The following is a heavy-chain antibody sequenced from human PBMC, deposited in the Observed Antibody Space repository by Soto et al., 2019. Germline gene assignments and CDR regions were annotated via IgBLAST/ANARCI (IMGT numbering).Heavy chain of an antibody. D-gene: IGHD3-3*01. Sequence: ASVKVSCKASGYTFTSYGISWVRQAPGQGLEWMGWISAYNGNTNYAQKLQGRVTMTTDTSTSTAYMELRSLRSDDTAVYYCARVVLRFLEWLLMTDAFYIWGQGTMVTVSS. J-gene: IGHJ3*02. CDR2: ISAYNGNT. V-gene: IGHV1-18*01. CDR1: GYTFTSYG. CDR3: ARVVLRFLEWLLMTDAFYI.